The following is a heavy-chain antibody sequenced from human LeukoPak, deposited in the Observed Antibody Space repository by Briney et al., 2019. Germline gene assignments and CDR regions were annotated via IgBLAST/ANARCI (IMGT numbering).Heavy chain of an antibody. Sequence: SETLSLTCTVSGGSISSSSYYWGWIRQPPGKGLEWIGSIYYSGSTYYNPSLKSRVTISVDTSKNQFSLKLSSVTAADTAVYYCARHNSGSSLGQGFDYWGQGTLVTVSS. D-gene: IGHD1-26*01. CDR1: GGSISSSSYY. V-gene: IGHV4-39*01. CDR3: ARHNSGSSLGQGFDY. J-gene: IGHJ4*02. CDR2: IYYSGST.